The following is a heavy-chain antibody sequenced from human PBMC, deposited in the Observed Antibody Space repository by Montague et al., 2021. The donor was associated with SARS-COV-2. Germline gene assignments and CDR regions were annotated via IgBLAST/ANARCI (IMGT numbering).Heavy chain of an antibody. CDR1: GVAIISSSYD. Sequence: SETLSLTCTVSGVAIISSSYDWGRIRHHPGKWLVWIVLIDYSGSTYYNPSLKSRVTISVDTSKNQFSLRLSSVTAADTAVYYCARQENSSGWFKPDAFDIWGQGTMVTVSS. CDR2: IDYSGST. J-gene: IGHJ3*02. CDR3: ARQENSSGWFKPDAFDI. D-gene: IGHD6-19*01. V-gene: IGHV4-39*01.